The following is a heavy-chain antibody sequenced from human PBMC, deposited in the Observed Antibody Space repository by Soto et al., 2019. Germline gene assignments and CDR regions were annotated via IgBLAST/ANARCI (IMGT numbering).Heavy chain of an antibody. J-gene: IGHJ4*02. CDR1: GYSFSDYW. Sequence: GESLKISCKASGYSFSDYWIGWVRQMPGKGLGWMGIIYPGDSDSRYSPSFQGHVTISADKSITTAYLQWNSLKASDSAFYYCARVYDGSSGFDFDSWGQGTLVTVSS. CDR3: ARVYDGSSGFDFDS. CDR2: IYPGDSDS. V-gene: IGHV5-51*01. D-gene: IGHD3-22*01.